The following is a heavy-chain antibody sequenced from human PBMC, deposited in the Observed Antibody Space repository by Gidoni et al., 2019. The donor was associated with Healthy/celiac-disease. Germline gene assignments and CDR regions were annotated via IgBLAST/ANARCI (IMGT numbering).Heavy chain of an antibody. CDR1: GFTFSSYA. V-gene: IGHV3-23*01. J-gene: IGHJ4*02. CDR2: ISGSGGST. D-gene: IGHD3-16*02. CDR3: AKGSRRGGVIGNDY. Sequence: EVQLLESGGGLVQPGGSLRLSCAASGFTFSSYAMSWVRQAPGKGREWVSAISGSGGSTYYADSVKGRFTISRDNSKNTLYLQMNSLRAEDTAVYYCAKGSRRGGVIGNDYWGQGTLVTVSS.